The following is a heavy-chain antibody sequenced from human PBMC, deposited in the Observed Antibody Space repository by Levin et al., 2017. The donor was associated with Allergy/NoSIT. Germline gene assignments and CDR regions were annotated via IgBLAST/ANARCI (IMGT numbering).Heavy chain of an antibody. D-gene: IGHD3-10*01. J-gene: IGHJ4*02. CDR3: ARGGYGSGSYYNHFDY. Sequence: SQTLSLTCAVYGGSFSGYYWSWIRQPPGKGLEWIGEINHSGSTSYNPSLKSRVTISVDTSKNQFSLKLSSVTAADTAVYYCARGGYGSGSYYNHFDYWGQGTLVTVSS. V-gene: IGHV4-34*01. CDR1: GGSFSGYY. CDR2: INHSGST.